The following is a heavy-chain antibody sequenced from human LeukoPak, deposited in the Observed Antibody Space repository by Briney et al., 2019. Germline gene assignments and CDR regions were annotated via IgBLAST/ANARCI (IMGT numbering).Heavy chain of an antibody. V-gene: IGHV3-7*03. Sequence: GGSLRLSCAASGLTFSSRWMSWVRQAPGKGLEWLGNIQPGGREQYPVDSVKGRFTISRDNARNSLFLEMNSLRVEDTAIYYCTRSGYRHPYHFDSWGQGTLVTVSS. J-gene: IGHJ4*02. CDR2: IQPGGREQ. D-gene: IGHD3-22*01. CDR1: GLTFSSRW. CDR3: TRSGYRHPYHFDS.